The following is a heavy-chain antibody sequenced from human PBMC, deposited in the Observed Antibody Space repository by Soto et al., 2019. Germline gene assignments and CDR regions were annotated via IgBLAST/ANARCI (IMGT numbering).Heavy chain of an antibody. V-gene: IGHV1-69*02. CDR2: IIPILGIA. J-gene: IGHJ4*02. Sequence: QVQLVQSGAEVKKPGSSVKVSCKASGGTFSSYTISWVRQAPGQGLEWMGRIIPILGIANYAQKFQGRVTITADKSTSTAYMELSSLRSEDTAVYYCASIAEAGKRFDYWGQGTLVTVSS. CDR1: GGTFSSYT. CDR3: ASIAEAGKRFDY. D-gene: IGHD6-13*01.